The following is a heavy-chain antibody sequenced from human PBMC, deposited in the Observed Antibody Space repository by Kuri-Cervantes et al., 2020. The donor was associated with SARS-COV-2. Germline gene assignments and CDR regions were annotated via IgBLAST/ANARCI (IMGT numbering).Heavy chain of an antibody. Sequence: GGSLRLSCAASGFTFRSSHMNWVRQAPGKGLEWVSYISGSGFSIYYADSLKGRFTISRDNAKNSLYLQMNSLTAEDTAVYYCARGGRYYFDYWGQGSLVTVSS. J-gene: IGHJ4*02. CDR3: ARGGRYYFDY. CDR2: ISGSGFSI. D-gene: IGHD1-26*01. V-gene: IGHV3-48*01. CDR1: GFTFRSSH.